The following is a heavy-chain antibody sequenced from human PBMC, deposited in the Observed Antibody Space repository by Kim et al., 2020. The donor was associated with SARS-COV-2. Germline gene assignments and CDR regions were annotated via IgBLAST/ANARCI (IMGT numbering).Heavy chain of an antibody. CDR3: ARGSEYYFDS. CDR1: VYTFIGYY. CDR2: INPKSGET. V-gene: IGHV1-2*02. Sequence: ASVQVSCKASVYTFIGYYIQWVRQAPGQGREWMGWINPKSGETKFAQKFQGRVAGTRDTSTSTVNMEVRGLASDDTAVYFCARGSEYYFDSWGQGTLVTVSS. J-gene: IGHJ4*02.